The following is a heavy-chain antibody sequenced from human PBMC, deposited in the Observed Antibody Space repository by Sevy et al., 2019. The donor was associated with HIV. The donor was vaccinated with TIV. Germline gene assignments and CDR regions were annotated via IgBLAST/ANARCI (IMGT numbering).Heavy chain of an antibody. CDR1: GFTFSNAW. Sequence: GGYLRLSCAASGFTFSNAWMSWVRQAPGKGLEWVGRIKSKTDGGTTDYAAPVKGRFTISRDDSKNTLYLQMNSLKTEDTAVYYCTPGVQGVTAPYGMDVWGQGTTVTVSS. D-gene: IGHD3-10*01. CDR3: TPGVQGVTAPYGMDV. V-gene: IGHV3-15*01. J-gene: IGHJ6*02. CDR2: IKSKTDGGTT.